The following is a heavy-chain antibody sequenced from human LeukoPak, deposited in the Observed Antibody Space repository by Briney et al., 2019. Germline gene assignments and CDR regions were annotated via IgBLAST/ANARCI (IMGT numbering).Heavy chain of an antibody. V-gene: IGHV4-39*07. Sequence: SETLSLTCSLSGGSISSSSYYWAWIRQPPGKGLEWIGSIYYSGNTYYSPSLKSRVTIFVDTSKNQFSLKLSSVTAADTAVYYCARDRQQLVGWFDPWGQGTLVTVSS. J-gene: IGHJ5*02. CDR3: ARDRQQLVGWFDP. CDR2: IYYSGNT. CDR1: GGSISSSSYY. D-gene: IGHD6-13*01.